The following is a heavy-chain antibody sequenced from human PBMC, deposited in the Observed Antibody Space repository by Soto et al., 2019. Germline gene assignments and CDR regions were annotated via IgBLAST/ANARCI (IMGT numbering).Heavy chain of an antibody. CDR2: IPASDSYS. J-gene: IGHJ6*02. V-gene: IGHV5-10-1*04. CDR1: GHSFTSDC. CDR3: SGGRPSDYGGNYYDMDV. Sequence: SLKSSRACPGHSFTSDCITSVRQMPAKGLKWMGRIPASDSYSSDSPSFQGQVTSSADKSITTAYLQWSSLKASDTAIDYCSGGRPSDYGGNYYDMDVWGQGTTVRVSS. D-gene: IGHD4-17*01.